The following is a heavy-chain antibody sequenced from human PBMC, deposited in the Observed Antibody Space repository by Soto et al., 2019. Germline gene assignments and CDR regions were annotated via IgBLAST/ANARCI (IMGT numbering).Heavy chain of an antibody. V-gene: IGHV4-31*03. D-gene: IGHD3-10*01. CDR1: GVSISSGGYY. Sequence: TLSLTCTVSGVSISSGGYYWSWIRQHPGKGLEWIGYIYYSGSTYYNPSLKSRVTISVDTSKNQFSLKLSSVTAADTAVYYCARGVRGVIDWFEPGGQGTLVTVSS. J-gene: IGHJ5*02. CDR3: ARGVRGVIDWFEP. CDR2: IYYSGST.